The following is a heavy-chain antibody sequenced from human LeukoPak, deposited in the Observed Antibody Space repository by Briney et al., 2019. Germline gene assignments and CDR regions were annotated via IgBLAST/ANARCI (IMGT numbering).Heavy chain of an antibody. CDR2: INPNSGGT. V-gene: IGHV1-2*02. CDR1: GYTFTGYY. CDR3: ARGSGSSPRPYYYMDV. J-gene: IGHJ6*03. D-gene: IGHD1-26*01. Sequence: ASVKVSCKASGYTFTGYYMHWVRQAPGQGLERMGWINPNSGGTNYAQKFQGRVTMTRDTSISTAYMELSRLRSDDTAVYYCARGSGSSPRPYYYMDVWGKGTTVTVSS.